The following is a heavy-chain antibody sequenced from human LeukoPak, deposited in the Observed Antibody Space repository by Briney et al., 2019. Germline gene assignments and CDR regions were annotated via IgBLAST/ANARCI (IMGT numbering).Heavy chain of an antibody. V-gene: IGHV1-69*05. D-gene: IGHD1-26*01. J-gene: IGHJ5*02. CDR3: ASGPRWELRVWFDP. CDR2: IIPIFGTA. CDR1: GGTFSSYA. Sequence: SVKVSCKASGGTFSSYAISWVRQAPGQRLEWMGRIIPIFGTANYAQKFQGRVTITTDESTSTAYMELSSLRSEDTAVYYCASGPRWELRVWFDPWGQGTLVTVSS.